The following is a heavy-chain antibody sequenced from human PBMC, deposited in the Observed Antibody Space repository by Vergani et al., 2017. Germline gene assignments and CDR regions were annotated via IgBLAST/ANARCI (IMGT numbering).Heavy chain of an antibody. Sequence: QLQLQESGPGLVKPSETLSLTCTVSGGSISSSSYYWGWIRQPPGKGLEWIGSIYYSGSTNYNPSLKSRVTMSVDTSKNQFSLKLSSVTAADTDVYYCARDLGSSEGYFDYWGQGTLVTVSS. D-gene: IGHD6-6*01. CDR2: IYYSGST. V-gene: IGHV4-39*07. CDR1: GGSISSSSYY. CDR3: ARDLGSSEGYFDY. J-gene: IGHJ4*02.